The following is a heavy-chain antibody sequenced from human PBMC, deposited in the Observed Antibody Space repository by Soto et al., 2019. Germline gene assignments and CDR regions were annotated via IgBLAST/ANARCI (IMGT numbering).Heavy chain of an antibody. CDR3: AKDGSQKDDDGNWLGS. CDR2: ISWDGGTT. V-gene: IGHV3-43*01. D-gene: IGHD3-16*01. Sequence: EVQLVESGGDVVQPGGSLRLSCAASGFTFEDYTIHWVRQAPGKALEWVSLISWDGGTTYYTHSVKGRFTISRDNRKNSLYLQMNSLRPEDTALYSCAKDGSQKDDDGNWLGSWGQGTLVTVSS. CDR1: GFTFEDYT. J-gene: IGHJ5*01.